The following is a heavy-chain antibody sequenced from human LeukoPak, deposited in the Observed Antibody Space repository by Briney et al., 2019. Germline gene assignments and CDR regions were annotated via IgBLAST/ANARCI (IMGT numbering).Heavy chain of an antibody. D-gene: IGHD3-9*01. Sequence: PGGSLRLSCAVSGFTFSSYAMSWVRQAPGKGLEWVSAISDSGGYTYYADSVKGRFTISRDNSKNTLYLQMNSLRAEDTAVYYCAKSASPLTGYYRFDYWGQGTLVTVSS. CDR3: AKSASPLTGYYRFDY. V-gene: IGHV3-23*01. J-gene: IGHJ4*02. CDR2: ISDSGGYT. CDR1: GFTFSSYA.